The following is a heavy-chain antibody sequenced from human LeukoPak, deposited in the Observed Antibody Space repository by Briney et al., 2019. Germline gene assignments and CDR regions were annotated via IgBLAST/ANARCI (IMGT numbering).Heavy chain of an antibody. CDR1: GFTFSSYW. CDR3: ARGGISAPYDFWSGYYNRRDYYYYYMGG. V-gene: IGHV3-7*01. CDR2: IKQDGSEE. J-gene: IGHJ6*03. D-gene: IGHD3-3*01. Sequence: GSLRLSCAASGFTFSSYWMSWVRQAPGKGLEWVANIKQDGSEEYYVDSVKGRFTISRDNAKNSLYLQMNSLRPEDTAVYYCARGGISAPYDFWSGYYNRRDYYYYYMGGWGKGTTVTVSS.